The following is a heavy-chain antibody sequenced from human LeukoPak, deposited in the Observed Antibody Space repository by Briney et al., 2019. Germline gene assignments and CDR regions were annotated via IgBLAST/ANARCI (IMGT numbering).Heavy chain of an antibody. CDR3: AKTPLAVAPGDFFDN. Sequence: GGSLRLSCAASRFTFSSYAMSWVRQAPGKGLEWVSGISGSGGSTYYADSVKGRFTISRDNSKNTLYLQMNSLRADDTAVYYCAKTPLAVAPGDFFDNWGQGTLVTVSS. D-gene: IGHD6-19*01. V-gene: IGHV3-23*01. CDR1: RFTFSSYA. CDR2: ISGSGGST. J-gene: IGHJ4*02.